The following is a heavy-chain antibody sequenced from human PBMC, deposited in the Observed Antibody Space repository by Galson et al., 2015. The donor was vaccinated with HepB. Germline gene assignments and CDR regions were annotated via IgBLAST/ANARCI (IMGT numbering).Heavy chain of an antibody. CDR2: IIPIFGTA. J-gene: IGHJ6*02. CDR3: ARVLRYFDPRPPGYYGMDV. V-gene: IGHV1-69*13. D-gene: IGHD3-9*01. CDR1: GGTFSSYA. Sequence: SVKVSCKASGGTFSSYAISWVRQAPGQGLEWMGGIIPIFGTANYAQKFQGRVTITADESTCTAYMELSSLRSEDTAVYYCARVLRYFDPRPPGYYGMDVWGQGTTVTVSS.